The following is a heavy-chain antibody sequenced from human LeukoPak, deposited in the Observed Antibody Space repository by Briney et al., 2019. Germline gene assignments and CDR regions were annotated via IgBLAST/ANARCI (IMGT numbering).Heavy chain of an antibody. CDR3: VGGDSSGYYSTDY. D-gene: IGHD3-22*01. Sequence: SETLSLTCAVSGGSISSSNWWSWVRQPPGKGLEWIGEIYHSGSTNYNPSLKSRVTISVDKSKNQFSLKLSSVTAADTAVYYCVGGDSSGYYSTDYWGQGTLVTVSS. J-gene: IGHJ4*02. CDR2: IYHSGST. CDR1: GGSISSSNW. V-gene: IGHV4-4*02.